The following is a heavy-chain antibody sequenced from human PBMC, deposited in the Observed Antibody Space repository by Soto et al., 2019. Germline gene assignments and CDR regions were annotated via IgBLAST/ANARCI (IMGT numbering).Heavy chain of an antibody. CDR3: AKGDYGGNSPYWYFDL. V-gene: IGHV3-23*01. J-gene: IGHJ2*01. CDR1: GVTFNKYA. CDR2: ITGSGGLA. D-gene: IGHD2-21*02. Sequence: EVQLLESGGDFVQPGGSLRLSCAVSGVTFNKYAMSWVRLPPGKGPEWVSAITGSGGLAYYADSVKGRFSISRDNSKXFLFLQMNRLKDEDSATYYCAKGDYGGNSPYWYFDLWGRGTLVIVSS.